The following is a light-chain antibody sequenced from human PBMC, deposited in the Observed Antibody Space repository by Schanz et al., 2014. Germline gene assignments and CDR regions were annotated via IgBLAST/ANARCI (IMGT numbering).Light chain of an antibody. CDR2: DNN. J-gene: IGLJ3*02. V-gene: IGLV1-51*01. CDR1: RSNIGDNY. CDR3: GTWDSSLSALWV. Sequence: QSVLTQPPSVSAAPGQKVTMSCSGSRSNIGDNYVSWYQQVPGTAPKLLIYDNNKRPSGIPDRFSGSKSATSATLGITGLQTGDEADYYCGTWDSSLSALWVFGGGTKLTVL.